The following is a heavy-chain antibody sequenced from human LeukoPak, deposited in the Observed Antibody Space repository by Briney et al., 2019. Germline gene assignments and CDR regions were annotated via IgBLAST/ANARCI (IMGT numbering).Heavy chain of an antibody. CDR3: ARAEELASYYYDSSGLFDY. J-gene: IGHJ4*02. V-gene: IGHV1-18*01. D-gene: IGHD3-22*01. CDR1: GYTFTSYG. Sequence: AASVKVFCKASGYTFTSYGISWVRQAPGQGLEWMGWISAYNGNTNYAQKLQGRVTMTTDTSTSTAYMELRSLRSDDTAVYYCARAEELASYYYDSSGLFDYWGQGTLVTVSS. CDR2: ISAYNGNT.